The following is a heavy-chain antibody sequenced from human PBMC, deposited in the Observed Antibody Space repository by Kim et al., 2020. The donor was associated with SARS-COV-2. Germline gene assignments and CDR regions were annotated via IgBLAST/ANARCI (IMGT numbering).Heavy chain of an antibody. Sequence: ASVKVSCKASGYTFTSYAMHWVRQAPGQRLEWMGWINAGNGNTKYSQKFQGRVTITRDTSASTAYMELSSLRSEDTAVYYCARDRRGDFWSGYYSRLYGMDVWGQGTTVTVSS. J-gene: IGHJ6*02. V-gene: IGHV1-3*01. CDR3: ARDRRGDFWSGYYSRLYGMDV. D-gene: IGHD3-3*01. CDR1: GYTFTSYA. CDR2: INAGNGNT.